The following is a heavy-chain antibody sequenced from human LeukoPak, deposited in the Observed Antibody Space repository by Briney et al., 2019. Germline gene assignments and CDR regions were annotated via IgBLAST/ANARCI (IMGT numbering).Heavy chain of an antibody. D-gene: IGHD2-15*01. J-gene: IGHJ4*02. CDR3: AKIRSEVVVAATNY. CDR1: GFTFSSYA. V-gene: IGHV3-23*01. Sequence: GGSLRLSCAASGFTFSSYAMSWVRQAPGKGLEWVSAISGSGGRTYYADSVKGRFTISRDNSMDTLFLQMDSLRAEDTAVYYCAKIRSEVVVAATNYWGQGTLVSVSS. CDR2: ISGSGGRT.